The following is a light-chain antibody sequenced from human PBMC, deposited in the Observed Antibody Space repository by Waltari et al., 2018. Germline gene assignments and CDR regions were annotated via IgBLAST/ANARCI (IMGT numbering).Light chain of an antibody. Sequence: IQMTQSPSSLSASVGDRVTISCRMSQGIRSYLAWYQQKPGKAPELLIYAASTLQSGVPSRFSGSGSGTDFTLTISCLQSEDFATYYCQQYYSFPLTFGGGTKVEIK. CDR1: QGIRSY. J-gene: IGKJ4*01. V-gene: IGKV1D-8*02. CDR3: QQYYSFPLT. CDR2: AAS.